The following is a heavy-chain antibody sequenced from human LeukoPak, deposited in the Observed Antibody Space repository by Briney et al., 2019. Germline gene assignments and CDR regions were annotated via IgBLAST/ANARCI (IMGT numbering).Heavy chain of an antibody. V-gene: IGHV3-11*01. CDR3: ARADSSDAFDI. CDR1: GFTFSDYY. CDR2: ISSSGSTI. Sequence: GGSLRLSCAASGFTFSDYYISWIRQAPGKGLEWVSYISSSGSTIYYADSVKGRFTISRDNAKNSLYLQMNSLRAEDTAVYYCARADSSDAFDIWGQGTMVTVSS. D-gene: IGHD3-22*01. J-gene: IGHJ3*02.